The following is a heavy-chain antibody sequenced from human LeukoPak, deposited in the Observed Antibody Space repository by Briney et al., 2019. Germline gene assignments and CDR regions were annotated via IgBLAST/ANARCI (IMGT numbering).Heavy chain of an antibody. CDR1: GGSISSYY. D-gene: IGHD1-26*01. CDR2: IYNSGST. J-gene: IGHJ5*02. CDR3: VKDGSGSYYNWFDP. V-gene: IGHV4-59*01. Sequence: SETLSLTCTVSGGSISSYYWSWIRQPPGKGLEWIGHIYNSGSTNYNPSLKSRVTISVDTSKNQFSLKLSSVTAADTAVYYCVKDGSGSYYNWFDPWGQGTLVTVSS.